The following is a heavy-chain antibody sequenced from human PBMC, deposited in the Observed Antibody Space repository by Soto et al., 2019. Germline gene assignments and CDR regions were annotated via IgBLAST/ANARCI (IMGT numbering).Heavy chain of an antibody. V-gene: IGHV3-74*01. Sequence: GGSLRLSCAASGFTLSSRWMHWVRQAPGKGLVWVSRIKTDGTSTSYADSVKGRFTISRDNAKNTLYLQMNSLRAEDTAMYYCARDQDTYGPAGFDSWGQGPLVPVSS. CDR3: ARDQDTYGPAGFDS. CDR1: GFTLSSRW. CDR2: IKTDGTST. D-gene: IGHD2-15*01. J-gene: IGHJ4*02.